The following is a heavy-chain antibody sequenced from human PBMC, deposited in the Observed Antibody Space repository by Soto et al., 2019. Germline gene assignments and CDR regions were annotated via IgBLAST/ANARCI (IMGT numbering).Heavy chain of an antibody. V-gene: IGHV1-69*02. J-gene: IGHJ3*02. Sequence: SVKVSCKASGGTFSSYTISWVRQAPGQGLEWMGRIIPILGIANYAQKFQGRVTITADKSTSTAYMELSSLRSEDTAVYYCARYLDYGDYKGAFDIWGQGTMVTVSS. CDR1: GGTFSSYT. CDR3: ARYLDYGDYKGAFDI. CDR2: IIPILGIA. D-gene: IGHD4-17*01.